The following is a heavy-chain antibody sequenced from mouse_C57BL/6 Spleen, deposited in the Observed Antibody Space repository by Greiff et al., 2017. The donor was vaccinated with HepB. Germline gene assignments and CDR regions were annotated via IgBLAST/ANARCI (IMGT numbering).Heavy chain of an antibody. CDR2: ISSGSSTI. D-gene: IGHD1-1*01. V-gene: IGHV5-17*01. CDR1: GFTFSDYG. Sequence: DVKLVESGGGLVKPGGSLKLSCAASGFTFSDYGMHWVRQAPEKGLEWVAYISSGSSTIYYADTVKGRFTISRDNAKNTLFLQMTSLRSEDTAMYYCASAFITTVVATDYYAMDYWGQGTSVTVSS. J-gene: IGHJ4*01. CDR3: ASAFITTVVATDYYAMDY.